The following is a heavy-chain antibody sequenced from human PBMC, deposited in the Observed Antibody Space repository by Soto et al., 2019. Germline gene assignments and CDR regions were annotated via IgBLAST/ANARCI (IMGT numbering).Heavy chain of an antibody. CDR1: GFSLSTSGVG. J-gene: IGHJ4*02. CDR2: IFWDDDK. CDR3: THRGRHCSGTNCYHYFDS. Sequence: QITLMESGPTLVKPTQTLTLTCTFSGFSLSTSGVGVGWIRQPPGKALECLAVIFWDDDKRYSPSLQSRLTITKDTSSNQVEHTTANMDPVDTATYYYTHRGRHCSGTNCYHYFDSWGQGTLVTVTS. D-gene: IGHD2-2*01. V-gene: IGHV2-5*02.